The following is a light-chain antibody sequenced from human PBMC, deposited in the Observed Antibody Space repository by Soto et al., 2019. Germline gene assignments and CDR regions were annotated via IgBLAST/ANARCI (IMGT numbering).Light chain of an antibody. CDR1: QSVSSSY. CDR3: QQYNDWFRYT. Sequence: EIVLTQSPGTLSLSPGERATLSCRASQSVSSSYLAWYQQKPGQAPRLLIYGASSRATGIPDRFSGSGSGTDFTLTISRLEPGDFAVYYCQQYNDWFRYTFGQGTKLEIK. J-gene: IGKJ2*01. V-gene: IGKV3-20*01. CDR2: GAS.